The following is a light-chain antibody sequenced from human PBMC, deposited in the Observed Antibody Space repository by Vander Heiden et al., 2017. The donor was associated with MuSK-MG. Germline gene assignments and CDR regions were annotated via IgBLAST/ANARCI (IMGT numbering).Light chain of an antibody. J-gene: IGKJ4*01. Sequence: SVLTQSPDSLAVSLGGRATINCQSSQSVLYSSNNKNYLAWYQQRPGQPPKLLIYWASTRDSGVPDRFSGSGSGTDFTLTISSLQAGDVAVYYCQQYYSTLLSFGGGTKVEIK. V-gene: IGKV4-1*01. CDR3: QQYYSTLLS. CDR2: WAS. CDR1: QSVLYSSNNKNY.